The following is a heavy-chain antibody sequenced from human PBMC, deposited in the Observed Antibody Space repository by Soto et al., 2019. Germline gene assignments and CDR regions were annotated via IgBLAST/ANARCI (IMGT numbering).Heavy chain of an antibody. Sequence: HPGGSLRLSCAASGFTFSFYGIHWVRQAPGKGLDWVAVISYDGSNKYYADSVQGRFTISRDNSKNTLYLQMNSLRAEDTAVYYCAKDREEDSSSWYPDYWGQGTLVTVSS. CDR3: AKDREEDSSSWYPDY. CDR2: ISYDGSNK. D-gene: IGHD6-13*01. J-gene: IGHJ4*02. V-gene: IGHV3-30*18. CDR1: GFTFSFYG.